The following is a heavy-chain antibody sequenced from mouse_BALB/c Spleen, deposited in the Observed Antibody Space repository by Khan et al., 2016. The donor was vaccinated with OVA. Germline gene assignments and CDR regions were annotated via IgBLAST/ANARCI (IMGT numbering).Heavy chain of an antibody. CDR3: ARKYYYDYDPFPY. CDR1: GYSITSEYA. CDR2: INYSGNT. D-gene: IGHD2-4*01. V-gene: IGHV3-2*02. Sequence: VQLKESGPGLVKPSQSLSLTCTVSGYSITSEYAWNWIRQFPGNKLEWMGYINYSGNTRFNPSLKRRTSITRDTSKNQFFLQLNSVTTEDTATYYCARKYYYDYDPFPYWGQGTLVTVSA. J-gene: IGHJ3*01.